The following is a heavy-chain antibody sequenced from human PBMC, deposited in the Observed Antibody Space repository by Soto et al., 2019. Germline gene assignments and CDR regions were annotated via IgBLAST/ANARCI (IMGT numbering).Heavy chain of an antibody. CDR1: GFTFSRYW. CDR3: ARDLAHGEYGDY. CDR2: ISSDGSRT. V-gene: IGHV3-74*01. Sequence: SLRLSCAASGFTFSRYWMHWVRQAPGKGLVWVSRISSDGSRTNHADSVKGRFTISRDNAKNTLYLQMNSLRVEDTAVYYCARDLAHGEYGDYWGQGTLVTVSS. J-gene: IGHJ4*02. D-gene: IGHD4-17*01.